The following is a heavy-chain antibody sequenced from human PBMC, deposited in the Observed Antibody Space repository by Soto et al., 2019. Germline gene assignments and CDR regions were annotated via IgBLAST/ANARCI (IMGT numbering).Heavy chain of an antibody. Sequence: GGSLRLSCAASGFTFSSYAMHWVRQAPGKGLEWVAVISYDGSNKYYADSVKGRFTISRDNSKNTLYLQMNSLRAEDTAVYYCARECTIFGVVIHTCGMDVWGQGTTVTVSS. V-gene: IGHV3-30-3*01. CDR1: GFTFSSYA. J-gene: IGHJ6*02. CDR3: ARECTIFGVVIHTCGMDV. D-gene: IGHD3-3*01. CDR2: ISYDGSNK.